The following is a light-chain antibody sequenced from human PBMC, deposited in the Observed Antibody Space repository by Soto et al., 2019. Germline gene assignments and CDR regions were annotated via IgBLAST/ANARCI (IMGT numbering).Light chain of an antibody. CDR3: CSYGGSSTFDVV. CDR2: EGS. V-gene: IGLV2-23*03. CDR1: SSDVGSYNL. J-gene: IGLJ2*01. Sequence: QSALTQPASVSGSPGQSITISCTGTSSDVGSYNLVSWYQQHPGKAPKLMIYEGSKRPSGVSNRFSGSKSGNTASLTIFGLQAEDEADYYCCSYGGSSTFDVVFGGGTKLTVL.